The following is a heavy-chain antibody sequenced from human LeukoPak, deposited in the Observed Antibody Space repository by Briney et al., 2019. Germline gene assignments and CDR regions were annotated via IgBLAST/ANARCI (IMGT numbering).Heavy chain of an antibody. Sequence: GASVKVSCKASGYTFSDHYIHWVRQAPGQGLEWMGRINPNSGGASYAQKFQGRVTMTRDTSITTAYMELSRLRSDDTAVYFCARDVVQATAAMFWFDSWGQGTLVTVSS. CDR2: INPNSGGA. D-gene: IGHD2-2*01. V-gene: IGHV1-2*06. CDR1: GYTFSDHY. J-gene: IGHJ5*01. CDR3: ARDVVQATAAMFWFDS.